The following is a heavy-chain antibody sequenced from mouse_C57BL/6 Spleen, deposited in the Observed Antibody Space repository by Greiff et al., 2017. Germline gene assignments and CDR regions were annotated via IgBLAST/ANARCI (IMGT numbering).Heavy chain of an antibody. J-gene: IGHJ2*01. CDR1: GFTFSDYY. CDR2: INYDGSST. Sequence: EVKVVESEGGLVQPGSSMKLSCTASGFTFSDYYMAWVRQVPEKGLEWVANINYDGSSTYYLDSLKSRFIISRDNAKNILYLQMSSLKSEDTATYYCARGGWDGFDYWGQGTTLTVSS. D-gene: IGHD4-1*01. V-gene: IGHV5-16*01. CDR3: ARGGWDGFDY.